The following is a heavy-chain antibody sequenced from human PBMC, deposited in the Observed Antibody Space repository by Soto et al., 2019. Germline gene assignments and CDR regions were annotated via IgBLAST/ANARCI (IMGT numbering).Heavy chain of an antibody. CDR1: GYTFTSYG. D-gene: IGHD5-18*01. CDR3: ARTLELIRYTYGFMCDY. V-gene: IGHV1-18*01. Sequence: QVQLVQSGGDVKKPGASVKVSCKTSGYTFTSYGITWVRQAPGQGLEWMGWISPYSGYTDYAQKLQGRVTMTTDTSTSTAYMELRGLRSDDTAVYYCARTLELIRYTYGFMCDYWGQGTLVSVSP. CDR2: ISPYSGYT. J-gene: IGHJ4*02.